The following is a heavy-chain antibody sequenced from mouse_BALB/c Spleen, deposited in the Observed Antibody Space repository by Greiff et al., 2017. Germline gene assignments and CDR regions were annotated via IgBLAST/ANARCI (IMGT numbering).Heavy chain of an antibody. CDR2: INPYNDGT. Sequence: EVKLVESGPELVKPGASVKMSCKASGYTFTSYVMHWVKQKPGQGLEWIGYINPYNDGTKYNEKFKGKATLTSDKSSSTAYMELSSLTSEDSAVYYCAREALYGNYAMDYWGQGTSVTVSS. CDR3: AREALYGNYAMDY. CDR1: GYTFTSYV. D-gene: IGHD2-1*01. V-gene: IGHV1-14*01. J-gene: IGHJ4*01.